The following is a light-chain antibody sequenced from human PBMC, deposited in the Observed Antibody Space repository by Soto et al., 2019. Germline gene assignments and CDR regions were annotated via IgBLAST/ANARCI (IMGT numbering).Light chain of an antibody. CDR2: GAS. CDR1: QSVSSA. Sequence: EIVLTQSPATLSVSPGERATLSCRASQSVSSALAWYQQKPGQAPRLLIYGASSRVTGIPARFSGSGSGTEFTLTISSLQSEDFAVYYCQQYDNWPPITFGQGTRLEI. CDR3: QQYDNWPPIT. V-gene: IGKV3-15*01. J-gene: IGKJ5*01.